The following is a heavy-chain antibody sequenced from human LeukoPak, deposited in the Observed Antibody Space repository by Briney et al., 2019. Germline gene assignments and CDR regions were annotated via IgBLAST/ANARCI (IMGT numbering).Heavy chain of an antibody. CDR3: ARDGGEVYNYDSSVQPGFDF. CDR2: ISTHNGDT. J-gene: IGHJ5*01. D-gene: IGHD3-22*01. V-gene: IGHV1-18*01. Sequence: ASVKVSFKASGYTFTTYGLNWVRQAPGQGLEWMGWISTHNGDTNYAQKFQGRVTMTTNTSTRTAYMELRSLRSDDTAVYYCARDGGEVYNYDSSVQPGFDFWGQGTLVTVSS. CDR1: GYTFTTYG.